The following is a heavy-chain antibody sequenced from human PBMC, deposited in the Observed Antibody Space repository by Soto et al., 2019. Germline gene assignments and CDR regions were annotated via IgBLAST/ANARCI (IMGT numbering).Heavy chain of an antibody. D-gene: IGHD2-15*01. Sequence: QITLKESGPTLVKPTQTLTLTCTFSGFSLSTSGVGVGWICQPPGKALEWLALIYWDDDKRYSPSLKSRLTITKDTSKTQVVLTMTNMDPVDTATYYCAHFVVDDAFDIWGQGTMVTVAS. V-gene: IGHV2-5*02. CDR2: IYWDDDK. J-gene: IGHJ3*02. CDR3: AHFVVDDAFDI. CDR1: GFSLSTSGVG.